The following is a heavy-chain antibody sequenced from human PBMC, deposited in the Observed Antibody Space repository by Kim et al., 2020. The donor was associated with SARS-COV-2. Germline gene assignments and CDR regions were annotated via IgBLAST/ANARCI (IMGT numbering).Heavy chain of an antibody. D-gene: IGHD3-10*01. CDR3: ASEVSDYGSGYFDY. Sequence: GGSLRLSCAASGFTFSSYWMHWVRQAPGKGLVWVSRINSDGSSTSYADSVKGRFTISRDNAKNTLYLQMNSLRAEDTAVYYCASEVSDYGSGYFDYWGQGTLVTVSS. CDR1: GFTFSSYW. J-gene: IGHJ4*02. CDR2: INSDGSST. V-gene: IGHV3-74*01.